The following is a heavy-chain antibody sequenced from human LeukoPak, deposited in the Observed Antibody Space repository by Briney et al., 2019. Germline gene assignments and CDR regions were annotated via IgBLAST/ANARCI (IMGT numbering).Heavy chain of an antibody. CDR1: GFTFDDYA. V-gene: IGHV3-9*01. D-gene: IGHD2-21*01. Sequence: PGGSLRLSCAASGFTFDDYAMHWVRQAPGKGLEWVSHISWNGGTIGYADSVKGRFTISRDNAKNSLYLQMNSPRAEDTALYYCARGVVIAPQTFDYWGQGTLVTVSS. CDR3: ARGVVIAPQTFDY. CDR2: ISWNGGTI. J-gene: IGHJ4*02.